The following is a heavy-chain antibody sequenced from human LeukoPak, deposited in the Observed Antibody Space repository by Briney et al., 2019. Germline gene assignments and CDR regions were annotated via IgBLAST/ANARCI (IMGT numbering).Heavy chain of an antibody. J-gene: IGHJ6*03. CDR3: ARKYYYGSGTRYYYYYYMDV. Sequence: PGGSLRLSCAASGFTFSSYEMNWVRQAPGKGLEWVSYISSSGSTIYYADSVKGRFTISRDNAKNSLYLQMNSLRAEDTAVYYCARKYYYGSGTRYYYYYYMDVWGKGTTVTISS. V-gene: IGHV3-48*03. D-gene: IGHD3-10*01. CDR1: GFTFSSYE. CDR2: ISSSGSTI.